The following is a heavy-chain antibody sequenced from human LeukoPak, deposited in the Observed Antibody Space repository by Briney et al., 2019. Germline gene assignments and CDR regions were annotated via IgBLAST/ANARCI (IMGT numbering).Heavy chain of an antibody. CDR2: ISGSGGST. D-gene: IGHD1-26*01. J-gene: IGHJ6*03. V-gene: IGHV3-23*01. Sequence: PGGSLRLSCAASGFTFSSYAMSWVRQAPGKGLEWVSAISGSGGSTYYADSVKGRFTISRDSSKNTLYLQMNSLRAEDTAVYYCAKSGHEHYYYYMDVWGKGTTVTVSS. CDR3: AKSGHEHYYYYMDV. CDR1: GFTFSSYA.